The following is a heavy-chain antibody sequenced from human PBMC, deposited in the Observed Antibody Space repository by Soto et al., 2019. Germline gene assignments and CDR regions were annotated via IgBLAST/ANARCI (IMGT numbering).Heavy chain of an antibody. CDR1: GFTFSSYA. CDR2: ISGSGGST. D-gene: IGHD1-26*01. V-gene: IGHV3-23*01. Sequence: EVQLLESGGGLVQPGGSLRPSCAASGFTFSSYALSWVGQAPGKGLEGVQAISGSGGSTYYADSVKGRFTISRDNSKNTLYLQMNSLRAEDTAVYYCATLSWSFRYYYYYGMDVWGQGTTVTVSS. CDR3: ATLSWSFRYYYYYGMDV. J-gene: IGHJ6*02.